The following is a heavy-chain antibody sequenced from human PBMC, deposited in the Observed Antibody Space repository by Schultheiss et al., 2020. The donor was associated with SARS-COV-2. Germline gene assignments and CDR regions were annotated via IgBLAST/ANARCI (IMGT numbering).Heavy chain of an antibody. Sequence: GGSLRLSCAASGFSFSGSTIHWVRQAPGKGLEWVSAISGSGGSTYYADSVKGRFTISRDNSKNTLYLQMNSLRAGDTAVYYCARGVTFWSGYYRGNWFDPWGQGTLVTVSS. CDR3: ARGVTFWSGYYRGNWFDP. CDR1: GFSFSGST. CDR2: ISGSGGST. D-gene: IGHD3-3*01. V-gene: IGHV3-23*01. J-gene: IGHJ5*02.